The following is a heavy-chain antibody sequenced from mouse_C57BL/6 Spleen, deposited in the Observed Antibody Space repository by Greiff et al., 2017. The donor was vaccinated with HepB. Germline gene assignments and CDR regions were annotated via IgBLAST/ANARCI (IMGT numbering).Heavy chain of an antibody. Sequence: EVKVVESGGGLVKPGGSLKLSCAASGFTFSSYTMSWVRQTPEKRLEWVATISGGGGNTYYPDSVKGRFTISRDNAKNTLYLQMSSLRSEDTALYYCARRGANWDGFDYWGQGTTLTVSS. J-gene: IGHJ2*01. CDR3: ARRGANWDGFDY. CDR1: GFTFSSYT. D-gene: IGHD4-1*01. CDR2: ISGGGGNT. V-gene: IGHV5-9*01.